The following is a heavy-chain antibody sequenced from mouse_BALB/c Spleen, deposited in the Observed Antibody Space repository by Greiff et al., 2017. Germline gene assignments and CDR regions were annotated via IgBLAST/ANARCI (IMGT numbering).Heavy chain of an antibody. CDR2: ISSGGSYT. J-gene: IGHJ4*01. V-gene: IGHV5-9-4*01. Sequence: DVQLVESGGGLVKPGGSLKLSCAASGFTFSSYAMSWVRQSPEKRLEWVAEISSGGSYTYYPDTVTGRFTISRDNAKNTLYLEMSSLRSEDTAMYYCARVPYYYAMDYWGQGTSVTVSS. CDR3: ARVPYYYAMDY. CDR1: GFTFSSYA.